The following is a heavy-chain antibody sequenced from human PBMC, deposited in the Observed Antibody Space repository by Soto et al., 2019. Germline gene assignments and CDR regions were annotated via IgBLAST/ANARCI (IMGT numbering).Heavy chain of an antibody. CDR2: IYYSGST. D-gene: IGHD3-22*01. CDR3: ASLAVGDDSSGYYPSLDV. J-gene: IGHJ6*02. CDR1: GGSISSYY. V-gene: IGHV4-59*01. Sequence: QVQLQESGPGLVKPSETLSLTCTVSGGSISSYYWSWIRQPPGKGLEWIGYIYYSGSTNYNHSLKSRVTISVDTSNNHFSLKLSSVTAADTAVYYCASLAVGDDSSGYYPSLDVWGQGTTVTVSS.